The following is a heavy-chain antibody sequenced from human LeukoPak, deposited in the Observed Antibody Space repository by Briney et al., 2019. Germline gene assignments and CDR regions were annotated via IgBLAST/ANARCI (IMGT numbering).Heavy chain of an antibody. Sequence: GGSLRLSCAASGFTFSSYAMSWVRQAPGKGLEWVSAISGSGGSTYYADSVKGRFTISRDNSKNTLYLQMNSLKTEDTAVYYCNTDIETPYYDSWSGYYPYDYWGQGTLVTASS. V-gene: IGHV3-23*01. CDR3: NTDIETPYYDSWSGYYPYDY. CDR2: ISGSGGST. D-gene: IGHD3-3*01. CDR1: GFTFSSYA. J-gene: IGHJ4*02.